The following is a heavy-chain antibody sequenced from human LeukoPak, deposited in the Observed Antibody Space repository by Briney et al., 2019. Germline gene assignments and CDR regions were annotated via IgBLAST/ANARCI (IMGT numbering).Heavy chain of an antibody. CDR2: IDPSDSYT. D-gene: IGHD3-22*01. CDR3: ARHNDSSGYPEGPFDP. V-gene: IGHV5-10-1*01. J-gene: IGHJ5*02. CDR1: GYSFTSYW. Sequence: KSGESLQISCQGSGYSFTSYWISWVRQLPGKGLEWMGRIDPSDSYTNYSPSFQGHVTISADKSISTAYLQWSSLKASDTAMYYCARHNDSSGYPEGPFDPWGQGTLVTVSS.